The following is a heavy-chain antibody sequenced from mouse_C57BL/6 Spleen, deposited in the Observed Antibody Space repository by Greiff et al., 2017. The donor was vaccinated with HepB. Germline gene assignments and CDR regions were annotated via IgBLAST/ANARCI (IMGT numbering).Heavy chain of an antibody. V-gene: IGHV1-52*01. Sequence: VQLQQPGAELVRPGSSVKLSCKASGYTFTSYWMHWVKQRPIQGLEWIGNIDPSDSETHYNQKFKDKATLTVDKSSSTAYMQLSSLTSEDSAVYYCARGDSNPRDWYFDVWGTGTTVTVSS. CDR2: IDPSDSET. CDR1: GYTFTSYW. J-gene: IGHJ1*03. D-gene: IGHD2-5*01. CDR3: ARGDSNPRDWYFDV.